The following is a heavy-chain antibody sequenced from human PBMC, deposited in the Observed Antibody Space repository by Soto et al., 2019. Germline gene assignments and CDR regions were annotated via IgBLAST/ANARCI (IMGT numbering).Heavy chain of an antibody. Sequence: SVKVSCKASGFTFTSSAVQWVRQARGQRLEWIGWIVVGSGNTNYAQKFQERVTITRDMSTSTAYMELSSLRSEDTAVYYCAASPTTVVTPDHWGQGTLVTVPQ. CDR2: IVVGSGNT. J-gene: IGHJ4*02. D-gene: IGHD4-17*01. V-gene: IGHV1-58*01. CDR3: AASPTTVVTPDH. CDR1: GFTFTSSA.